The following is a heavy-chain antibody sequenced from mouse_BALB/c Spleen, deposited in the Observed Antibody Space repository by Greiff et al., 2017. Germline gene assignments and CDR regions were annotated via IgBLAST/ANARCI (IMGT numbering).Heavy chain of an antibody. D-gene: IGHD1-2*01. V-gene: IGHV1S22*01. J-gene: IGHJ3*01. CDR2: IYPGSGST. Sequence: LQQPGSELVRPGASVKLSCKASGYTFTSYWMHWVKQRPGQGLEWIGNIYPGSGSTNYDEKFKSKATLTVDTSSSTAYMQLSSLTSEDSAVYYCTRSGVGYGLFAYWGQGTLVTVSA. CDR3: TRSGVGYGLFAY. CDR1: GYTFTSYW.